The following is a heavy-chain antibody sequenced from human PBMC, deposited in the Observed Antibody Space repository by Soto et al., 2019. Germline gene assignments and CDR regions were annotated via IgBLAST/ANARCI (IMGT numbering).Heavy chain of an antibody. CDR3: ARVGLRVFISYERSYSSIVP. D-gene: IGHD3-16*01. V-gene: IGHV3-21*01. CDR1: GFTFSSYT. CDR2: ISTSRNYI. J-gene: IGHJ5*02. Sequence: GGSLRLSCAASGFTFSSYTMNWVRLAPGKGLEWASSISTSRNYIYYAASVKGRFTVSRDDAKHSLYLQMNSLRAEDTPVYYRARVGLRVFISYERSYSSIVPRYQTTLVTVS.